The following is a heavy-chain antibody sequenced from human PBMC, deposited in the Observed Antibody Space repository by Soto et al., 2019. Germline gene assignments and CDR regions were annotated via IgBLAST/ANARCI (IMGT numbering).Heavy chain of an antibody. J-gene: IGHJ4*02. CDR1: GFNFSGSV. Sequence: GGSLRLSCAASGFNFSGSVIHWVRQASGKGLEWVGRIRSKAYNYATTYAASVEGRFTVSRDDSKNTAYLQMNSLKSDDTAIYYCSRLVVWGQGSLVTVSS. CDR3: SRLVV. D-gene: IGHD2-15*01. V-gene: IGHV3-73*01. CDR2: IRSKAYNYAT.